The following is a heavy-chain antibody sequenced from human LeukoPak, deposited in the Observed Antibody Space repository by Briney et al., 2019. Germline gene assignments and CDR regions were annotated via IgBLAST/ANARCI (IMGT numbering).Heavy chain of an antibody. D-gene: IGHD6-19*01. Sequence: GSSVKVSCKASGGTFSSYAISWVRQAPGQGLEWMGRIIPILGIANYAQKFQGRVTITADKSTSTAYMEPSSLRSEDTAVYYCARHPVGYSSGWAFDYWGQGTLVTVSS. CDR2: IIPILGIA. CDR3: ARHPVGYSSGWAFDY. CDR1: GGTFSSYA. J-gene: IGHJ4*02. V-gene: IGHV1-69*04.